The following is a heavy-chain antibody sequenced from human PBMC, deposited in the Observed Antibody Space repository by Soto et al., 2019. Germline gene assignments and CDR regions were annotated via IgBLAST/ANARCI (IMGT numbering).Heavy chain of an antibody. CDR2: INHSGST. CDR3: ARVGQWLVYYFDY. Sequence: SETLSLTCAVYGGSFSGYYWSWIRQPPGKGLEWIGEINHSGSTNYNPSLKSRVTISVDTSKNQFSLKLSSVTAADTAVYYCARVGQWLVYYFDYWGQGTLVTVSS. V-gene: IGHV4-34*01. D-gene: IGHD6-19*01. CDR1: GGSFSGYY. J-gene: IGHJ4*02.